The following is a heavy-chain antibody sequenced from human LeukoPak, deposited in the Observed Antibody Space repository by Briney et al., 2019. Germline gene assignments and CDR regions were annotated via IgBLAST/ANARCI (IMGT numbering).Heavy chain of an antibody. Sequence: ASVKVSCKPSGYTLTSYGISWVRQAPGQGLEWMGWISAYNGNTNYAQKLQGRVTMTTDTSTSTAYMELRSLRSDDTAVYYCAREGVPTAAGTFDYWGQGTLVTVSS. CDR2: ISAYNGNT. CDR3: AREGVPTAAGTFDY. J-gene: IGHJ4*02. V-gene: IGHV1-18*01. CDR1: GYTLTSYG. D-gene: IGHD6-13*01.